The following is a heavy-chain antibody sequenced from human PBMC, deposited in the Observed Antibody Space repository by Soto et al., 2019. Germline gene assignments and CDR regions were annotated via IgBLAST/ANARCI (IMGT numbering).Heavy chain of an antibody. CDR3: ARGLAVAGTSFDY. CDR2: TYYRSKWCN. CDR1: GDSVSSNSAA. Sequence: SQTLSLTCAISGDSVSSNSAAWNWIRQSPSRGLEWLGRTYYRSKWCNDYAVSVKSRITVNPDTSMNQFSLQLNSVTPEDTAVYYCARGLAVAGTSFDYWGQGTLGTVSS. J-gene: IGHJ4*02. V-gene: IGHV6-1*01. D-gene: IGHD6-19*01.